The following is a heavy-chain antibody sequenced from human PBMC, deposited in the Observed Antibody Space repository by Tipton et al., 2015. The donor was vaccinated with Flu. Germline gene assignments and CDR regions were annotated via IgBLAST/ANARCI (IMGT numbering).Heavy chain of an antibody. J-gene: IGHJ3*02. Sequence: SLRLSCTASGFTFGDYAMSWVRQAPGKGLEWVGFIRSKAYGGTTEYAASVKGRFTISRDDSKSIAYLQMNSLKTEDTAVYYCTRASTGYYFDAFDIWGQGTMVTVSS. CDR2: IRSKAYGGTT. CDR1: GFTFGDYA. V-gene: IGHV3-49*04. CDR3: TRASTGYYFDAFDI. D-gene: IGHD3-9*01.